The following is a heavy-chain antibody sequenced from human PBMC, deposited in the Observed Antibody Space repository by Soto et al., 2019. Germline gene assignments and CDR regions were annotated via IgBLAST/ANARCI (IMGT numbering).Heavy chain of an antibody. D-gene: IGHD3-22*01. Sequence: ASVNVSCKASGYRFTSHYIHCARQAPGQGLEWMGIINPSVGNTIYTQNFQGRVTMTRDTSTTTLYMALTSLSSDDTAVYFCARQSLDTSGSPESWGQGTLVLVSP. J-gene: IGHJ4*02. CDR3: ARQSLDTSGSPES. V-gene: IGHV1-46*01. CDR1: GYRFTSHY. CDR2: INPSVGNT.